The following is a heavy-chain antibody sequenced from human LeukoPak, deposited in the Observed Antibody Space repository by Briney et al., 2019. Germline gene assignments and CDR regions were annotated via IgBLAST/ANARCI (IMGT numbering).Heavy chain of an antibody. CDR1: DYTFTSYD. J-gene: IGHJ5*02. CDR3: ARDRGYDWFDP. V-gene: IGHV1-18*01. D-gene: IGHD1-1*01. Sequence: GASVKVFCKISDYTFTSYDICWVRHAIVQGHAWLGWISAYNGNTNYAQKLQGRVTMTTYTSTSTAYMELRSLRSDDTAVYYCARDRGYDWFDPWGQGTLVTVSS. CDR2: ISAYNGNT.